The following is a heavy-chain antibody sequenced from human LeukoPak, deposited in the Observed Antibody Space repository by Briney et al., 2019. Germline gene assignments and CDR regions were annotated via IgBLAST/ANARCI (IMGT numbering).Heavy chain of an antibody. V-gene: IGHV4-31*03. CDR3: ARHDYGDSYYYYGMDV. CDR2: IYYSGST. D-gene: IGHD4-17*01. Sequence: SETLSLTCTVSGGSISSGGYYWSWIRQHSGKGLEWIGYIYYSGSTYYNPSLKSRVTISVDTSKNQFSLKLSSVTAADTAVYYCARHDYGDSYYYYGMDVWGQGTTVTVSS. CDR1: GGSISSGGYY. J-gene: IGHJ6*02.